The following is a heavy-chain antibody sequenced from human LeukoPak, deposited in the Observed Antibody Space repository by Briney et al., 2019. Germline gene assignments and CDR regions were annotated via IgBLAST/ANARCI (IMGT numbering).Heavy chain of an antibody. CDR2: ISGSGGST. CDR3: AKDDLRGSGWYFDY. J-gene: IGHJ4*02. Sequence: GGSLRLSCAASGFTFSNYWMSWVRQAPGKGLEWVSAISGSGGSTYYADSVKGRFTISRDNSKNTLYLQMNSLRAEDTAVYYCAKDDLRGSGWYFDYWGQGTLVTVSS. CDR1: GFTFSNYW. D-gene: IGHD6-19*01. V-gene: IGHV3-23*01.